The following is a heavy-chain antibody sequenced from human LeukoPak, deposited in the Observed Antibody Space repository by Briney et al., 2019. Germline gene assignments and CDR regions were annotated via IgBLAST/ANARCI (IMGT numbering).Heavy chain of an antibody. CDR1: GGSISSYY. V-gene: IGHV4-59*01. Sequence: SETLSLTCTVSGGSISSYYWSWIRQPPGKGLEWIGYIYYSGSTNYNPPLKSRVTISVDTSKNQFSLKLSSVTAADTAVYYCARSYGVPGKYYFDYWGQGTLVTVSS. D-gene: IGHD2-2*01. J-gene: IGHJ4*02. CDR2: IYYSGST. CDR3: ARSYGVPGKYYFDY.